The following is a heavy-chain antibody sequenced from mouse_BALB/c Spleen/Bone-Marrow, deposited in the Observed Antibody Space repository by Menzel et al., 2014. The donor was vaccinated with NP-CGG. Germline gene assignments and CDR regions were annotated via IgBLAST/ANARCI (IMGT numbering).Heavy chain of an antibody. CDR3: TRSRGNVEDFDY. CDR1: GFTFSSFG. D-gene: IGHD2-1*01. Sequence: EVQVVESGGGLVQPGGSRKLSCAASGFTFSSFGMHWVRQAPEKGLEWVAYISSGSSTVLYAATVKGRFTVSRDNPKNALFLQMSSLSSENAAKYYCTRSRGNVEDFDYWGQGTTLTVSS. CDR2: ISSGSSTV. J-gene: IGHJ2*01. V-gene: IGHV5-17*02.